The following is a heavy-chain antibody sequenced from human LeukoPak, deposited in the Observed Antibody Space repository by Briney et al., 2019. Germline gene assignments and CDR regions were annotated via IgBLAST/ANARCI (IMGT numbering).Heavy chain of an antibody. D-gene: IGHD6-13*01. Sequence: PGGSLRLSCAASGFTFDDYAMHWVRHAPGKGLEWVSGISWNSGSIGYADSVKGRFTISRDNAKNSLYLQMNSLRAEDTALYYCAKGPKVAAADLYYFDYWGQGTLVTVSS. CDR1: GFTFDDYA. J-gene: IGHJ4*02. CDR3: AKGPKVAAADLYYFDY. V-gene: IGHV3-9*01. CDR2: ISWNSGSI.